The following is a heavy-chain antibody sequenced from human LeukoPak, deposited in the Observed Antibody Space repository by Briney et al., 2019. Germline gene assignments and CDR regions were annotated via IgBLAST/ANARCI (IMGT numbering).Heavy chain of an antibody. V-gene: IGHV3-23*01. CDR1: GFTFSSYA. CDR3: ARVEGQQLSNYFDY. Sequence: GGSLRLSCAASGFTFSSYAMSWVRQAPGKGLEWVSAISGSGGSTYYADSVKGRFTISRDNSKNTLYLQMNSLRAEDTAVYYCARVEGQQLSNYFDYWGQGTLVTVSS. D-gene: IGHD6-13*01. CDR2: ISGSGGST. J-gene: IGHJ4*02.